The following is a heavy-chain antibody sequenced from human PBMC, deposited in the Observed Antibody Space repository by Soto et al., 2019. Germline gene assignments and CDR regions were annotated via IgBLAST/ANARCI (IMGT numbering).Heavy chain of an antibody. CDR2: INPGGVST. J-gene: IGHJ2*01. CDR1: GYTFTTYY. D-gene: IGHD4-17*01. Sequence: QVQLVQSGAEVKKPGASVEVSCKASGYTFTTYYIHWVRHAPGQGLEWMGVINPGGVSTKYAQKFQDRVTMSSDTATSTVYMDLSSLRCEDTAVYFCARGGNGDNVGYWYFDLWGRGTLVTVSP. CDR3: ARGGNGDNVGYWYFDL. V-gene: IGHV1-46*01.